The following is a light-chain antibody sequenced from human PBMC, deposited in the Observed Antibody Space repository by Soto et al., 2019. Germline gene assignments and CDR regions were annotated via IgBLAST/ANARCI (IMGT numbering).Light chain of an antibody. J-gene: IGKJ1*01. CDR1: QSVGRN. CDR3: QQYNNWPTWS. Sequence: EIVMTQSPATLSVSPGERATLSCRASQSVGRNIAWYQQKPGQAPRLLIHGASTRATGIPARVSGSGSGTEFTLTISSLQSEDFAVYYCQQYNNWPTWSFGQGTDVEVK. V-gene: IGKV3-15*01. CDR2: GAS.